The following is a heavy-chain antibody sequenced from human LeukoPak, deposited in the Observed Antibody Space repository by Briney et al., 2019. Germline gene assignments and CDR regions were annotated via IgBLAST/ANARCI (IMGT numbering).Heavy chain of an antibody. V-gene: IGHV4-59*01. J-gene: IGHJ5*02. Sequence: PSETLSLTCTVSGGSISSYYWSWIRQPPGKGLEWIGYIYYSGSTNYNPSLKGRVTISVDTSKNQFSLKLSSVTAADTAVYYCARDSSTSDIPWGNWFDPWGQGTLVTVSS. CDR2: IYYSGST. CDR1: GGSISSYY. CDR3: ARDSSTSDIPWGNWFDP. D-gene: IGHD2-2*01.